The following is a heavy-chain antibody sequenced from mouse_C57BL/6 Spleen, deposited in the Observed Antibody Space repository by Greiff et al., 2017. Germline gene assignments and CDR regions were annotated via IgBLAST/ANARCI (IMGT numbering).Heavy chain of an antibody. CDR3: ARFYDYDGAY. Sequence: DVQLQESGPGLVKPSQSLSLTCSVTGYSITSGYYWNWLRQFPGNKLEWMGYISYDGSNNYNPSLKNRISITRDTSKNQFFLKLNSVTTEDTATYYCARFYDYDGAYWGQGTLVTVSA. J-gene: IGHJ3*01. CDR2: ISYDGSN. CDR1: GYSITSGYY. D-gene: IGHD2-4*01. V-gene: IGHV3-6*01.